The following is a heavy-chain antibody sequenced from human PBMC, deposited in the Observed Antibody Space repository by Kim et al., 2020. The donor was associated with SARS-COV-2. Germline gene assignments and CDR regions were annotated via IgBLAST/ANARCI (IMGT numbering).Heavy chain of an antibody. CDR1: GFTFSAYW. CDR3: ARGLGAAAGRLFDY. CDR2: INSDGSST. J-gene: IGHJ4*02. V-gene: IGHV3-74*01. Sequence: GGSLRLSCAASGFTFSAYWMHWVRQAPGKGLVWVSRINSDGSSTNYADSVKGRFTISRDNAENTLYLQMNSLRAEDTAVYYCARGLGAAAGRLFDYWGQGTLVTVSS. D-gene: IGHD6-13*01.